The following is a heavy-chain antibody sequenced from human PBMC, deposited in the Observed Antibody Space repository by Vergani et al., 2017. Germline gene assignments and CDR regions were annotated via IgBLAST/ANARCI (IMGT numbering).Heavy chain of an antibody. Sequence: QVQLVETGGGVVQPGGSLRLYCATSGFSFNTYGAHWVRQAPGKGLEWVAFIGYDGRIKYNVDSVKGRFTISRDTSKKTLSLQMRSLRADDTAVYYGAKDGRENSDYGYVDYWGQGTLVTVSS. V-gene: IGHV3-30*02. CDR1: GFSFNTYG. CDR3: AKDGRENSDYGYVDY. J-gene: IGHJ4*02. CDR2: IGYDGRIK. D-gene: IGHD4-17*01.